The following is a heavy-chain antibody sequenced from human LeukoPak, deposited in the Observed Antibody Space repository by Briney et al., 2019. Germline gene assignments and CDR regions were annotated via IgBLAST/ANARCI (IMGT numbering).Heavy chain of an antibody. D-gene: IGHD1-26*01. CDR2: IYPGDSGP. V-gene: IGHV5-51*01. CDR1: GYSFTSYC. Sequence: GESLKISCKISGYSFTSYCIGWVRQMPGKGLEWMGIIYPGDSGPTYSPSFQGQVTISVDKSINTAYLQWSSLQASDTAMYYCGMSGDRVPLQDDVFDVWGQGTMVTVST. CDR3: GMSGDRVPLQDDVFDV. J-gene: IGHJ3*01.